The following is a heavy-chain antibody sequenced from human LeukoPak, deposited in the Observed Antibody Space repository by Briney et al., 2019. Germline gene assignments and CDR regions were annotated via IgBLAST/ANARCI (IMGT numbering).Heavy chain of an antibody. Sequence: NPSETLSLTCTVSGGSISSSSYYWGWIRQPPGKGLEWIGRIYTSGSTNYNPSLKSRVTMSVDTSKNQFSLKLSSVTAADTAVYYCARVSGDYSLYYYYYYYMDVWGKGTTVTVSS. D-gene: IGHD4-17*01. CDR2: IYTSGST. J-gene: IGHJ6*03. CDR3: ARVSGDYSLYYYYYYYMDV. CDR1: GGSISSSSYY. V-gene: IGHV4-39*07.